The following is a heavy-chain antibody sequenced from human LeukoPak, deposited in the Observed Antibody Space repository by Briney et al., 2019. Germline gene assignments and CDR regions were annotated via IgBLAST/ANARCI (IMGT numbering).Heavy chain of an antibody. CDR2: IYYSGST. CDR3: ARASSGSSWAFDY. CDR1: DDSISSNSYY. J-gene: IGHJ4*02. V-gene: IGHV4-39*01. Sequence: SETLSLTCTVSDDSISSNSYYWGWIRQPPGKGLEWIGSIYYSGSTYYNPSLKSRVTISVDTSKNQLSLKLSSVTAADTAVYYCARASSGSSWAFDYWGLGTLVTVSS. D-gene: IGHD6-13*01.